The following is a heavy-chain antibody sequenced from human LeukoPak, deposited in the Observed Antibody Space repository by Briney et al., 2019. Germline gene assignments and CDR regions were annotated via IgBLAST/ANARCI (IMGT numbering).Heavy chain of an antibody. CDR2: ISGSGGST. D-gene: IGHD6-13*01. J-gene: IGHJ4*02. Sequence: GRSLRLSCAASGFTFSSYAMSWVRQAPGKGLEWVSAISGSGGSTYYADSVKGRFTISRDSSKNTVYLQMNSLRDEDTAVYYCAKAPYRGGSSWTEFDYWGQGTLVTVSS. CDR3: AKAPYRGGSSWTEFDY. V-gene: IGHV3-23*01. CDR1: GFTFSSYA.